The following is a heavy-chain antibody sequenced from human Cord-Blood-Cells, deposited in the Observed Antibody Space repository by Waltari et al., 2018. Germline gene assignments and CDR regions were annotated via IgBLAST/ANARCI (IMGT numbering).Heavy chain of an antibody. J-gene: IGHJ4*02. CDR3: ARAPRDYFDY. V-gene: IGHV1-2*02. CDR1: GYTFTGYY. Sequence: QVQLVQSGAEVKKPGASVKVSCKASGYTFTGYYMHWVRQAPGQGLEWRGGSNPNSGGTNYEQKFQGRVTMTRDTSISTAYMELSRLRSDDTAVYYCARAPRDYFDYWGQGTLVTVSS. CDR2: SNPNSGGT.